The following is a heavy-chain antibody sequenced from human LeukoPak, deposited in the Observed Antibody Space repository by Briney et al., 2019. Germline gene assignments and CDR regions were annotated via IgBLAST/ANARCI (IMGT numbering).Heavy chain of an antibody. J-gene: IGHJ4*02. Sequence: GESLKISCKGSGYSFTTYWIAWVRQMPGKGLEWMGIIYPGDPDTKYSPSFQGQVTISADRSISTAYLQLNSLRASDTAMYYCARLGGTYYVAYWGQGTLVTVSS. CDR3: ARLGGTYYVAY. CDR2: IYPGDPDT. D-gene: IGHD1-26*01. V-gene: IGHV5-51*01. CDR1: GYSFTTYW.